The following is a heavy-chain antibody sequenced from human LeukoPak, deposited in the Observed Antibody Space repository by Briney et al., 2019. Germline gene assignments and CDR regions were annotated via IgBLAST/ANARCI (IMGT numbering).Heavy chain of an antibody. CDR3: ATAPSTVTRTNYYYYYMDV. CDR1: GFTFTSSA. J-gene: IGHJ6*03. D-gene: IGHD4-17*01. Sequence: ASVKVSCKASGFTFTSSAMQWVRQARGQRLEWIGWIVVGSGNTNYAQKFQERVTITRDMSTSTAYMELSSLRSEDTAVYYCATAPSTVTRTNYYYYYMDVWGKGTTVTVSS. CDR2: IVVGSGNT. V-gene: IGHV1-58*02.